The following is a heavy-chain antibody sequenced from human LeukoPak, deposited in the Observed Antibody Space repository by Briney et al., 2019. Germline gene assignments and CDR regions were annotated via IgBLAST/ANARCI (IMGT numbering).Heavy chain of an antibody. J-gene: IGHJ4*02. CDR3: ARDEDYYDSSGYV. Sequence: ASVKVSCKASGYTFTGYDMHWVRQAPGQGLEWMGGIIPIFGTANYAQKFQGRVTITADESTSTAYMELSSLRSEDTAVYYCARDEDYYDSSGYVWGQGTLVTVSS. CDR1: GYTFTGYD. D-gene: IGHD3-22*01. CDR2: IIPIFGTA. V-gene: IGHV1-69*13.